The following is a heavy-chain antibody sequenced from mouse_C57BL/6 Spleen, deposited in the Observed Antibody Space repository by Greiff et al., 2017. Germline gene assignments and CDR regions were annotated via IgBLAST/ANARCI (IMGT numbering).Heavy chain of an antibody. CDR3: SRNYDGCYADD. CDR2: IWTGGCT. Sequence: QVQLKEPGPGLVAPSQSLSITCTVSGFSLTSYAISWVRQTPGKGLEWLGVIWTGGCTNYNSALKSRLSISKDNSKSQVFLKMNSLQTDDTARYYCSRNYDGCYADDWGQGTTLTVAS. CDR1: GFSLTSYA. J-gene: IGHJ2*01. V-gene: IGHV2-9-1*01. D-gene: IGHD2-3*01.